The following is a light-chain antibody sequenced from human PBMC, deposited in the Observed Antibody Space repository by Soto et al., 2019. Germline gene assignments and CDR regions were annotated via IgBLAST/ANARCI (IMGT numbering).Light chain of an antibody. CDR1: SSDVGGYNS. V-gene: IGLV2-14*01. Sequence: QSALTQPASVSGSPGQSITISCTGTSSDVGGYNSVSWYQQHPGKAPKLMIYEVSYRPSGVSNRFSGSKSGNTASLTISGLQAEDEADYYCSSYTSSNTWVFGGGTQLTVL. CDR2: EVS. J-gene: IGLJ7*01. CDR3: SSYTSSNTWV.